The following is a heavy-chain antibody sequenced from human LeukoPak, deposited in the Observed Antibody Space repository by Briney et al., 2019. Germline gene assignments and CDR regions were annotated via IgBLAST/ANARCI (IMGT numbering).Heavy chain of an antibody. CDR2: IYSGGST. D-gene: IGHD1-26*01. CDR1: GFTVSSNY. Sequence: GGSQTLSCAASGFTVSSNYMSWVRQAPGKGLEWVSVIYSGGSTYYADSVKGRFTISRDNSKNTLYLQMNSLRAEDTAVYYCARGGGSYYYWGQGTLVTVSS. CDR3: ARGGGSYYY. J-gene: IGHJ4*02. V-gene: IGHV3-53*01.